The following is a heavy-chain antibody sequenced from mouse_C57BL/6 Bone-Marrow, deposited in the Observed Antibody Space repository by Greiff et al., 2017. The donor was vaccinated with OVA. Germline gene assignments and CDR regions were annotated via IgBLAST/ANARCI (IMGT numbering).Heavy chain of an antibody. CDR2: IYPGSGST. V-gene: IGHV1-55*01. J-gene: IGHJ2*01. D-gene: IGHD1-1*01. Sequence: QVQLKQPGAELVKPGASVKMSCKASGYTFTSYWITWVKQRPGQGLEWIGDIYPGSGSTNYNEKFKSKATLTVDTSSSTAYMQLSSLTSEDSAVYYCARSGYGSSYSYWGQGTTLTVSS. CDR3: ARSGYGSSYSY. CDR1: GYTFTSYW.